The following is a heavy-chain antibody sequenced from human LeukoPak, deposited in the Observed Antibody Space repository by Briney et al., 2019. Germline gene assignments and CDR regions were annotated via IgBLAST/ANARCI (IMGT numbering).Heavy chain of an antibody. Sequence: GGSLRLSCAASGFTFSSYAVHWVRQAPGKGLEYVSAISSNGGSTYYANSVKGRFTISRDNSKNTLYLQMGSLRAEDMAVYYCARDRGGSYYYYMDVWGKGTTVTVSS. CDR1: GFTFSSYA. CDR2: ISSNGGST. J-gene: IGHJ6*03. V-gene: IGHV3-64*01. D-gene: IGHD1-26*01. CDR3: ARDRGGSYYYYMDV.